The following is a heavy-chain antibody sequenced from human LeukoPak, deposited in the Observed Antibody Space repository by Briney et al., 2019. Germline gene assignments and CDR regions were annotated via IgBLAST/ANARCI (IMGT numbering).Heavy chain of an antibody. Sequence: GESLKISCKGSGYSFTSYWIGWVRQMPGKGLEWMGIIYPGDSDTRYSPSFQGQVTISADKSISTAYLQWSSLKASDTAMYYCAIRHPTQYCGGDCYDAFDIWGQGTMVTVSS. D-gene: IGHD2-21*02. V-gene: IGHV5-51*01. J-gene: IGHJ3*02. CDR1: GYSFTSYW. CDR3: AIRHPTQYCGGDCYDAFDI. CDR2: IYPGDSDT.